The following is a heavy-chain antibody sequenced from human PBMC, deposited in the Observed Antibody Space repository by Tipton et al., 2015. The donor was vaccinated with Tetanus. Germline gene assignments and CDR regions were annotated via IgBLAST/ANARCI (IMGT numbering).Heavy chain of an antibody. J-gene: IGHJ3*01. Sequence: QLVQSGAEVKKPGESLKISCQGSGYNFNLYWIAWVRQMPGKGLEWMGIIYPGDSDATYSPCFQGQVTISADRSISTAYLQWSSLRASDTAIYYCARPLTSVAFGGFAFDVWGQGTLVTVSS. CDR2: IYPGDSDA. CDR3: ARPLTSVAFGGFAFDV. D-gene: IGHD3-16*01. CDR1: GYNFNLYW. V-gene: IGHV5-51*01.